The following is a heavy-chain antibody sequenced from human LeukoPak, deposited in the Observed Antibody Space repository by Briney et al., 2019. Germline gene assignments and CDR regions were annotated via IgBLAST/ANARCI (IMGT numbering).Heavy chain of an antibody. V-gene: IGHV4-39*01. CDR3: ATWRTAKTGFDY. D-gene: IGHD1-1*01. Sequence: SETLSLTCTVSGGSISSSSDYWGWLRQPPGKGLEWIGSIYYSGSTYYNPSLKSRVTISVDTSKNQFSLRLSSVTAADTAVYYCATWRTAKTGFDYWGQGTLVTVSS. CDR1: GGSISSSSDY. CDR2: IYYSGST. J-gene: IGHJ4*02.